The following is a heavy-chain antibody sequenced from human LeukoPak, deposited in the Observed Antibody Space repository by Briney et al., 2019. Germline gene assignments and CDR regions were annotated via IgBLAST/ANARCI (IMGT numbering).Heavy chain of an antibody. Sequence: PGRSLRLSCAASGFTFSSYGMHWVRQAPGKGLEWVAVIWYDGSNKYYADSVKGRFTISRDNSKNTLYLQMNSLRAEDTAVYYCARDGGLNWFDPSGQGTLVPVSS. CDR1: GFTFSSYG. D-gene: IGHD3-16*01. CDR3: ARDGGLNWFDP. V-gene: IGHV3-33*01. J-gene: IGHJ5*02. CDR2: IWYDGSNK.